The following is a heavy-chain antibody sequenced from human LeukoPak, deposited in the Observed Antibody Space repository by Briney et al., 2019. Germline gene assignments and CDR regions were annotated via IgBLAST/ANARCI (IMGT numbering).Heavy chain of an antibody. Sequence: PSETLSLTCAVSGGSISSGGYSWSWIRQPPGKGLEWIGYIYHSGSTYYNPSLKSRVTISVDRSKNQFSLKLSSVTAADTAVYYCARESLALDAFDIWGQGTMVTVSS. J-gene: IGHJ3*02. V-gene: IGHV4-30-2*01. CDR3: ARESLALDAFDI. CDR2: IYHSGST. CDR1: GGSISSGGYS.